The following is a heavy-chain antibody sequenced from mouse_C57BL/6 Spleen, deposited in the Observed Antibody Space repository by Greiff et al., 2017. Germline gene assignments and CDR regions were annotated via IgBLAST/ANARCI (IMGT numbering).Heavy chain of an antibody. CDR1: GYTFTDYY. Sequence: VQLKESGPVLVKPGASVKMSCKASGYTFTDYYMNWVKQSHGKSLEWIGVINPYNGGTSYNQKFKGKATLTVDKSSSTAYMELNSLTSEDSAVYYCARSDGSSPYWYFDVWGTGTTVTVSS. CDR2: INPYNGGT. J-gene: IGHJ1*03. D-gene: IGHD1-1*01. CDR3: ARSDGSSPYWYFDV. V-gene: IGHV1-19*01.